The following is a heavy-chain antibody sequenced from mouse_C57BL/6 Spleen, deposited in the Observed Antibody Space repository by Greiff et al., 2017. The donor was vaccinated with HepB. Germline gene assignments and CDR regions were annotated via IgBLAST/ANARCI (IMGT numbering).Heavy chain of an antibody. J-gene: IGHJ1*03. V-gene: IGHV1-64*01. CDR3: ARSHYERYFDV. Sequence: QVQLQQPGAELVKPGASVKLSCKASGYTFTSYWMHWVKQRPGQGLEWIGMIHPNSGSTNYNEKFKSKATLTVDKSSSTAYMQLSSLTSEDSAVYYCARSHYERYFDVWGTGTTVTVSS. CDR2: IHPNSGST. D-gene: IGHD2-4*01. CDR1: GYTFTSYW.